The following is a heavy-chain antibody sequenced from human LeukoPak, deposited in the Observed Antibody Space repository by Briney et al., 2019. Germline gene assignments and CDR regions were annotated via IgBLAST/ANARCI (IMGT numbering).Heavy chain of an antibody. Sequence: GGSLRLSCAASGLSFADSWMHWVRQAPGQGLVWVSRINNDGSDTRYADSVRGRFTVSRDNAKNTLYLQMNSLRAEDTAVYYCARVSGLGMNEYYQHWGQGTLVTVPS. CDR2: INNDGSDT. J-gene: IGHJ1*01. D-gene: IGHD3-16*01. CDR1: GLSFADSW. V-gene: IGHV3-74*01. CDR3: ARVSGLGMNEYYQH.